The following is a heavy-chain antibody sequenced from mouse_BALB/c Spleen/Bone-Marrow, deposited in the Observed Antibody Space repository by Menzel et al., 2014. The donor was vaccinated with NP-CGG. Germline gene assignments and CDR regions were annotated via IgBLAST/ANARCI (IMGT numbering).Heavy chain of an antibody. V-gene: IGHV1S56*01. CDR2: IYPGDFNT. CDR1: GCTFTSFY. J-gene: IGHJ4*01. CDR3: ARKSQRAYDSMNY. D-gene: IGHD2-4*01. Sequence: QVQLKESGPELVKPGASVRISCKASGCTFTSFYIYWMGQRPGQGLEWIGWIYPGDFNTKYNEKFKGKATLTADKSSSTASMQLSSLTSEDSAVYFCARKSQRAYDSMNYWGQGTSVTVSS.